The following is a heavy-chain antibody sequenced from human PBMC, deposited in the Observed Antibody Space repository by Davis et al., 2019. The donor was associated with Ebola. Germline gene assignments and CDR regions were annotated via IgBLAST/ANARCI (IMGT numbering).Heavy chain of an antibody. CDR2: IHHRGGT. D-gene: IGHD1-26*01. CDR3: VWYPWEY. J-gene: IGHJ4*02. Sequence: PSETLSLTCAIYGASFSGYYWSWVRQPPGKGLEWIGEIHHRGGTNYNPSLKSRVIISVDTSSNQFSLKLNSVTAADTAVYYCVWYPWEYWGQGSLVTVSS. CDR1: GASFSGYY. V-gene: IGHV4-34*01.